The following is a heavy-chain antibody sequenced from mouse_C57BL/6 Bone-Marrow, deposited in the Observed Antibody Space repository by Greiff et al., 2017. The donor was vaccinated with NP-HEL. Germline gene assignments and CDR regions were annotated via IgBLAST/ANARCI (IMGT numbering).Heavy chain of an antibody. CDR3: ARSYDYDVEAMDY. CDR2: ISYSGST. Sequence: DVKLVESGPGLAKPSQTLSLTCSVTGYSITSDSWNWIRKFPGNKLEYMGYISYSGSTYYNPSLKSRISITRDTSKNQYYLQLNSVTTEDTATYYCARSYDYDVEAMDYWGQGTSVTVSS. D-gene: IGHD2-4*01. J-gene: IGHJ4*01. V-gene: IGHV3-8*01. CDR1: GYSITSDS.